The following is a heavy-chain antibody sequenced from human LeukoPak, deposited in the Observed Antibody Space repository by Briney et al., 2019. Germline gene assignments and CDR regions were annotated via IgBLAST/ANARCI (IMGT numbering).Heavy chain of an antibody. J-gene: IGHJ6*03. D-gene: IGHD1-1*01. CDR2: IYPGDSDT. CDR1: GYSFINYW. CDR3: ARQIIETIGTTAYYHYYMDV. Sequence: GESLKISCKGSGYSFINYWIGWVRQMPGKGLEWMGIIYPGDSDTRYSPSFQGQVSISADKSISTAYLQWSSLRASDTAIYYCARQIIETIGTTAYYHYYMDVWGKGTTDTVSS. V-gene: IGHV5-51*01.